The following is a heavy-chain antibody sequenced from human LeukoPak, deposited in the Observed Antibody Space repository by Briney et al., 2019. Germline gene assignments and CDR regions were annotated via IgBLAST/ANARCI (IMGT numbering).Heavy chain of an antibody. Sequence: PGGSLRLSCTVSGGSISSYYWSWIRQPPGKGLEWIGYIYHSGSTNYNPSLKSRVTISVDTSKNQFSLKLSSVTVADTAVYYCARDRSGWYQNYFDYWGQGTLVTVSS. J-gene: IGHJ4*02. D-gene: IGHD6-19*01. CDR3: ARDRSGWYQNYFDY. CDR1: GGSISSYY. V-gene: IGHV4-59*12. CDR2: IYHSGST.